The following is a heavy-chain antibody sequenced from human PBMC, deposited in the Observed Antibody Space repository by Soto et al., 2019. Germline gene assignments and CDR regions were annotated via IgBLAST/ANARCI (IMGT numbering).Heavy chain of an antibody. CDR1: GGSISSNLYY. D-gene: IGHD6-19*01. CDR3: ARVGEYISGWAFDY. CDR2: IFYSGNT. V-gene: IGHV4-39*02. J-gene: IGHJ4*02. Sequence: QPQLQESGPGLVKPSETLSLTCTVSGGSISSNLYYWGWIRQPPGMGLEWIGNIFYSGNTYYNPSLRSRVTISVDTSKNHFSLKLTSMTAADTAVYYCARVGEYISGWAFDYWGQGTLVTVSS.